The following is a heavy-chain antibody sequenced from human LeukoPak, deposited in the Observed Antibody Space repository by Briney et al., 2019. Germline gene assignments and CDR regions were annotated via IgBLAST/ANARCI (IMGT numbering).Heavy chain of an antibody. CDR3: ARVPPGWGDFLTGANYYYYYGMDV. J-gene: IGHJ6*02. D-gene: IGHD3-3*01. CDR2: ISYDGSNK. V-gene: IGHV3-30-3*01. CDR1: GFTFSSYA. Sequence: PGGSLRLSCAASGFTFSSYAMHWVRQAPGKGLEWVAVISYDGSNKYYADSVKGRFTISRDNSKNTLYLQMNSLRAEDTAVYYCARVPPGWGDFLTGANYYYYYGMDVWGQGTTVTVSS.